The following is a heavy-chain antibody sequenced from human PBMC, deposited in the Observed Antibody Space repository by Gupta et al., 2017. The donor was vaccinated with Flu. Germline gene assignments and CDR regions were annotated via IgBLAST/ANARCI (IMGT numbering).Heavy chain of an antibody. D-gene: IGHD3-3*01. J-gene: IGHJ5*02. V-gene: IGHV4-59*01. CDR2: IYYSGST. Sequence: PGKGLEWIGYIYYSGSTNYNPSLKSRVTISVDTSKNQFSLKLSSVTAADTAVYYCARWMRPGDFWSGYQFDPWGQGTLVTVSS. CDR3: ARWMRPGDFWSGYQFDP.